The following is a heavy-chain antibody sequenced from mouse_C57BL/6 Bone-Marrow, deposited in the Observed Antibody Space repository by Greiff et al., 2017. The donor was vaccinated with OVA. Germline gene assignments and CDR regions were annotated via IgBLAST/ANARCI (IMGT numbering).Heavy chain of an antibody. D-gene: IGHD4-1*01. Sequence: ESGPGLVKPSQSLSLTCSATGYSITSGYYWNWIRQFPGNKLEWMGYISYDGSNNYNPSLKNRISITRDTSKNQVFLKLNAVTTEDTATYDCARDRLGFDYWGQGTTLTVSS. CDR1: GYSITSGYY. CDR3: ARDRLGFDY. CDR2: ISYDGSN. J-gene: IGHJ2*01. V-gene: IGHV3-6*01.